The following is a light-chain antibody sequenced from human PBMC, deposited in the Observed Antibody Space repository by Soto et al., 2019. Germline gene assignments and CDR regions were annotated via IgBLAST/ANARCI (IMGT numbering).Light chain of an antibody. V-gene: IGKV2-24*01. CDR1: QSLVHSDGNTY. J-gene: IGKJ1*01. Sequence: DIVMTQTPLSSPVTLGQPASISCRSSQSLVHSDGNTYLFWLQQRPGQPPRVLIYRVSNRFSGVPDRISGSGAGTDFTLKISRVEAEDVGVYYCMQATQFPWTFGQGTRVEIK. CDR2: RVS. CDR3: MQATQFPWT.